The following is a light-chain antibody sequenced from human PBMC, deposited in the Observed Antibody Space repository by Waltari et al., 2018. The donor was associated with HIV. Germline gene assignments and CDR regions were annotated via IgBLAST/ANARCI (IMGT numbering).Light chain of an antibody. CDR3: SSYTSSSTLV. Sequence: QSALTQPASVSGSPGQPITISCTGTSSDVGWYYYASWYQQHPGKAPKLMIYEVSNRPSGVSNRFSGSKSGNTASLTISGLQAEDEADYYCSSYTSSSTLVFGGGTKLTVL. J-gene: IGLJ2*01. CDR1: SSDVGWYYY. CDR2: EVS. V-gene: IGLV2-14*01.